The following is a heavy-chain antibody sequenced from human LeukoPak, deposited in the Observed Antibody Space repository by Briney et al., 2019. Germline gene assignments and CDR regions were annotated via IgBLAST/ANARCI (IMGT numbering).Heavy chain of an antibody. Sequence: GGSLRLSCAASGFTFSSYSMNCVRHAPGKGLEWVSSISSSSSYIDYADSVKGRFTISRDNAKNSLYLQMNSLRAEDTAVYYCASLYRSGPNWFDPWGQGTLVTVSS. V-gene: IGHV3-21*01. CDR2: ISSSSSYI. J-gene: IGHJ5*02. D-gene: IGHD3-10*01. CDR1: GFTFSSYS. CDR3: ASLYRSGPNWFDP.